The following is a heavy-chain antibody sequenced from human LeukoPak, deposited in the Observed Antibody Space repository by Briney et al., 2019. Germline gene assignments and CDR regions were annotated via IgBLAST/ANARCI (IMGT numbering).Heavy chain of an antibody. Sequence: ASVKVSCKVSGYTLTELSMHWVRQAPGKGLEWMGGFDPEDGETIYAQKFQGRVTMTEDTSTDTAYMELSSLRSEDTAVYYCATHSGSYETDAFDIWGQGTMVTVSS. CDR1: GYTLTELS. V-gene: IGHV1-24*01. D-gene: IGHD1-26*01. J-gene: IGHJ3*02. CDR2: FDPEDGET. CDR3: ATHSGSYETDAFDI.